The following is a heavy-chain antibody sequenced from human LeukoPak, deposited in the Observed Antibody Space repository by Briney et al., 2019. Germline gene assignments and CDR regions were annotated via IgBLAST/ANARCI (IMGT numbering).Heavy chain of an antibody. D-gene: IGHD2-21*01. Sequence: GGSLRLSCAASGFTFSNYAMSWVRQAPGKGLDWVSEISGSGGTTYYADSVKGRFSISRDNSKNTLYLQMNSLRAEGTALYCCAKAGGCGGGSCFDDWGQGTLVTVSS. CDR1: GFTFSNYA. V-gene: IGHV3-23*01. CDR3: AKAGGCGGGSCFDD. J-gene: IGHJ4*03. CDR2: ISGSGGTT.